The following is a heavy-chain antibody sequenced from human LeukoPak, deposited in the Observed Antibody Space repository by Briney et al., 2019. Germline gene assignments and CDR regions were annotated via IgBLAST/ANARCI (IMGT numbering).Heavy chain of an antibody. Sequence: GGSLRLSCAASGFPFSSYDMHWVRQATGNGLEWVSAIDSVGNTYYSGSMRGRFTISRENAKNSLYLQMNSLRDGDTAVYYCIRIRTGEHQYGMDVWGQGTTVTVSS. J-gene: IGHJ6*02. CDR3: IRIRTGEHQYGMDV. CDR1: GFPFSSYD. CDR2: IDSVGNT. V-gene: IGHV3-13*01. D-gene: IGHD7-27*01.